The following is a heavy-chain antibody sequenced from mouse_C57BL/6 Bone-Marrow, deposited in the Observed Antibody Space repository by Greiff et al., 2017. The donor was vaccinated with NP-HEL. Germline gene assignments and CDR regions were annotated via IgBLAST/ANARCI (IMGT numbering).Heavy chain of an antibody. Sequence: DVQLQESGTVLARPGASVKMSCKTSGYTFTSYWMHWVKQRPGQGLEWIGAIYPGNSDTSYNQKFKGKAKLTAVTSASTAYMELSSLTNEDSAVYYCTSGSGYEGYAMDYWGQGTSVTVSS. J-gene: IGHJ4*01. D-gene: IGHD3-2*02. CDR1: GYTFTSYW. CDR2: IYPGNSDT. CDR3: TSGSGYEGYAMDY. V-gene: IGHV1-5*01.